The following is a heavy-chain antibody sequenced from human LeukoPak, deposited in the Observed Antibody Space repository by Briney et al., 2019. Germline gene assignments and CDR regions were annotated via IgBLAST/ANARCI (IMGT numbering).Heavy chain of an antibody. CDR2: MNPKSGYT. Sequence: ASVKVCCKTSGYTFTNYDINWVRQATGQGLEWVGWMNPKSGYTGSAQRFQGRVTMTRDTSISTAYMELSSLGSEDTAVYYCARVWGAIDYWGQGTLVTVSS. CDR1: GYTFTNYD. V-gene: IGHV1-8*01. J-gene: IGHJ4*02. CDR3: ARVWGAIDY. D-gene: IGHD1-26*01.